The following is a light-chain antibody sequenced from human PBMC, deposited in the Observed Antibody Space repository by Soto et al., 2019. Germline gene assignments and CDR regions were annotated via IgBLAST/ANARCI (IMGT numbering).Light chain of an antibody. J-gene: IGLJ1*01. CDR2: DVA. CDR1: SSNGGRYNY. V-gene: IGLV2-14*01. Sequence: QSVLTQPASVSGSPGQSITISCTGSSSNGGRYNYLSWDQQHPGKAPKLILYDVANRPSGISDRFSGSKSGNTASLTISGLQAEDEADYYCSSYTSSSTPYVFGTGTKVTVL. CDR3: SSYTSSSTPYV.